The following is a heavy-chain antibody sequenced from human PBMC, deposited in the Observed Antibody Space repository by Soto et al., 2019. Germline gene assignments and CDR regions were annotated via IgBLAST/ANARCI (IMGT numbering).Heavy chain of an antibody. D-gene: IGHD3-3*01. CDR3: ARGASNYDFWSGYYQTYYYYYGMDV. CDR2: MNPNSGNT. CDR1: GYTFTRYD. V-gene: IGHV1-8*01. Sequence: ASVKVSCKASGYTFTRYDINWVRQATGQGLEWMGWMNPNSGNTGYAQKFQGRVTMTRNTSISTAYMELSSLRSEDTAVYYCARGASNYDFWSGYYQTYYYYYGMDVWGQGTTVTV. J-gene: IGHJ6*02.